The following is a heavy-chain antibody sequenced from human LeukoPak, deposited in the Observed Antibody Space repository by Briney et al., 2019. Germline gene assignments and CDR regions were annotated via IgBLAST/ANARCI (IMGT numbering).Heavy chain of an antibody. CDR1: GGSFSGYY. Sequence: SETLSLTCAVYGGSFSGYYWSWIRQPPGKGLEWIGEINHSGSTNYNPSLKSRVTISVDTSKNQFSLKLSSVTAADTAVYYCARDPTSSGSHFDYWGQGTLVTVSS. CDR3: ARDPTSSGSHFDY. J-gene: IGHJ4*02. V-gene: IGHV4-34*01. CDR2: INHSGST. D-gene: IGHD6-19*01.